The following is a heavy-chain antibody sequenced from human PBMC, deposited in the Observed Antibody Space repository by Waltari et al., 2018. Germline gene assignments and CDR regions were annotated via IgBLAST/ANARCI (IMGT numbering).Heavy chain of an antibody. CDR2: FDREDGET. CDR3: ATEGPGTTNWFDP. D-gene: IGHD1-7*01. CDR1: GYTLTELS. J-gene: IGHJ5*02. Sequence: QVQLVQSGAEVKKPGASVKVSCKVSGYTLTELSMPWVRQAPGKGLEWMGGFDREDGETSDAQQLQGRVTMTEYTSTDRSDMERGSLRSENTAVYYCATEGPGTTNWFDPWGQGTLVTVSS. V-gene: IGHV1-24*01.